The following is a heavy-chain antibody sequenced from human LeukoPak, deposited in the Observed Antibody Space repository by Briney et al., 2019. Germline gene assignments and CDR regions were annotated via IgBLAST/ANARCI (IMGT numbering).Heavy chain of an antibody. CDR3: ARSAFARYYYGSEKGGSYYFDY. CDR1: SGSISTSNYY. D-gene: IGHD3-10*01. CDR2: IFYTGST. J-gene: IGHJ4*02. Sequence: SETLSLTCTVSSGSISTSNYYWGWVRQPPGKALEWIGNIFYTGSTYYSPSLKSRVTISVDTSKNQFSLKLSSVTAADTAVYYCARSAFARYYYGSEKGGSYYFDYWGQGTLVTVSS. V-gene: IGHV4-39*07.